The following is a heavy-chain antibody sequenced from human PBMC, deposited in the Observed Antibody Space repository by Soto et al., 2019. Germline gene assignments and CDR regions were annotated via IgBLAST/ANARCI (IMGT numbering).Heavy chain of an antibody. Sequence: GGSLRLSCAASGFTFSNYWMHWVRQAPGKGLMWVSRINPDGSRTTYADSVKGRFAISRDNAKNTVYLQMHSLRAEDAAVYYCARVKLGSYDWWDPWGQGTLVTVSS. CDR3: ARVKLGSYDWWDP. J-gene: IGHJ5*02. CDR1: GFTFSNYW. CDR2: INPDGSRT. V-gene: IGHV3-74*01. D-gene: IGHD3-16*01.